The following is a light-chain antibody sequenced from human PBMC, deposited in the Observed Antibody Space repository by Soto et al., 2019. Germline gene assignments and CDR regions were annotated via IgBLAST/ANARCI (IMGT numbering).Light chain of an antibody. CDR3: QQNYSPPLT. CDR1: QNIDNF. Sequence: DIPMTQSPSSLSASVGDRVTITCRAGQNIDNFLNWYHQKPGEAPKLLIYASSTLYSGVSSRFSGSGSGTDFTLTISSLQTEEFATYYWQQNYSPPLTFSGGTKV. V-gene: IGKV1-39*01. CDR2: ASS. J-gene: IGKJ4*01.